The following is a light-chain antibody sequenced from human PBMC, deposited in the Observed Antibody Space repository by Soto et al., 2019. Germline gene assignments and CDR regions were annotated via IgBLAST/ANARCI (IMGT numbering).Light chain of an antibody. CDR3: CSYAGSYTYV. CDR1: SGDVGAYNY. CDR2: EVT. V-gene: IGLV2-14*01. J-gene: IGLJ1*01. Sequence: QSVLTQPASVSGSPGQSITISCTGTSGDVGAYNYVSWYQQYPGKAPKLMIYEVTDRPSGVSNRFSGSKSGNTASLTISGLQPEDEADYYCCSYAGSYTYVFXPGTKRIVL.